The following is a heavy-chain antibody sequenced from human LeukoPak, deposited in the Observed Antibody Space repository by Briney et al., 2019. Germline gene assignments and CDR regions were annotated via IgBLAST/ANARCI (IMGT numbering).Heavy chain of an antibody. Sequence: SQTLSLTCAISGDIFSSSSAAWHWIRQSPSGGLEWLGRTYHRSKLYNGYAVSVKSRITINPDTSKNQFSLQLSSVTPEDTAVYYCARGNNGYIDYWGQGTLVTVSS. CDR3: ARGNNGYIDY. D-gene: IGHD2-8*01. CDR2: TYHRSKLYN. V-gene: IGHV6-1*01. CDR1: GDIFSSSSAA. J-gene: IGHJ4*02.